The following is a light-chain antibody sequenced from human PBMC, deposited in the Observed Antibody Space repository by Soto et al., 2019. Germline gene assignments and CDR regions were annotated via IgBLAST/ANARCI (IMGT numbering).Light chain of an antibody. J-gene: IGKJ4*01. CDR3: QQVKTYPLT. V-gene: IGKV1-9*01. Sequence: DIQLTQSPSFLSASVGDRVTITCRASQDISSHLAWCQQKPGKAPKPLIYAASTLQSGVPSGFGGSGSGTEFNLTITSLQPEDFATYYCQQVKTYPLTFGGGTKVEIK. CDR1: QDISSH. CDR2: AAS.